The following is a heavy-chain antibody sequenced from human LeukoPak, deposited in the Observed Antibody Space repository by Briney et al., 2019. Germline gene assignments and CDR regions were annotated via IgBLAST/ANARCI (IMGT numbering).Heavy chain of an antibody. CDR1: GYIFTSNY. V-gene: IGHV1-46*01. J-gene: IGHJ4*02. Sequence: ASVKVSCKASGYIFTSNYIHWVRQAPGRGLEWMGMIYPRDGSTSYAQKFQGRVTVTRDTSTSTVHMELSGLRSEDTAVYYCARDQEGFDYWGQGTLVTVSS. CDR2: IYPRDGST. CDR3: ARDQEGFDY.